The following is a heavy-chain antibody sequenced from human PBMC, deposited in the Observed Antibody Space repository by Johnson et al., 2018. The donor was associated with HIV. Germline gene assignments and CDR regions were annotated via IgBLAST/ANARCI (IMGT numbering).Heavy chain of an antibody. CDR2: IRYDGSNK. D-gene: IGHD2-2*01. V-gene: IGHV3-30*02. CDR1: GFTFSSYG. CDR3: ARRIRDIVVVPAADDAFDI. Sequence: VQLVESGGGVVRPGGSLRLSCAASGFTFSSYGMHWVRQAPGKGLEWVAFIRYDGSNKYYADSVKGRFTISRDNSKNTLYLQMNSLRAEDTAVYYCARRIRDIVVVPAADDAFDIWGQGTMVTVSS. J-gene: IGHJ3*02.